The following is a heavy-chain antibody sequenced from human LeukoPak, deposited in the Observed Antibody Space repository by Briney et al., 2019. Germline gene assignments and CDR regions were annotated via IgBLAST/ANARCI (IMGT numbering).Heavy chain of an antibody. V-gene: IGHV1-2*02. Sequence: ASVRVSCKASGYTFTGYYIHWVRQAPGHGLEWMGWISPNSGATNFAQKFQGGVTMTRDTSISTAYMELSRFTSDDTAVYYCARRVTGTTSQAFDIWGQGTMITVSP. CDR2: ISPNSGAT. D-gene: IGHD1-20*01. J-gene: IGHJ3*02. CDR3: ARRVTGTTSQAFDI. CDR1: GYTFTGYY.